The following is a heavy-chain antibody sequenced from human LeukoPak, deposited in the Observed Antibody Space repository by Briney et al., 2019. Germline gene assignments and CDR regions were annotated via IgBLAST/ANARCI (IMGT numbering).Heavy chain of an antibody. J-gene: IGHJ4*02. CDR2: NNPNSGGT. V-gene: IGHV1-2*02. CDR3: ARDLATRNNYINY. D-gene: IGHD4-11*01. CDR1: GYTFSGYY. Sequence: ASVKVSCKASGYTFSGYYMHWVRQAPGQGLEGMGWNNPNSGGTNYAQKFQGRVTMTRDTSISTAYMELSRLRSDDTAVYYCARDLATRNNYINYWGQGTLVTVSS.